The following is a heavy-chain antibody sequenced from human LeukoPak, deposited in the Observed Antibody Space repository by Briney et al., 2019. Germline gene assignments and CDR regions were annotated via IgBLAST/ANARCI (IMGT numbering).Heavy chain of an antibody. D-gene: IGHD5-18*01. CDR1: GGSISRYY. CDR2: IYYSGST. J-gene: IGHJ6*02. Sequence: SETLSLTCTVSGGSISRYYLSWIRQPPGKGLEWIGYIYYSGSTNYNPSLKSRVTISVDTSKNQFSLKLSSVTAADTAVYYCARESGYSYGYGPDYYYYGMDVWGQGTTVTVSS. V-gene: IGHV4-59*01. CDR3: ARESGYSYGYGPDYYYYGMDV.